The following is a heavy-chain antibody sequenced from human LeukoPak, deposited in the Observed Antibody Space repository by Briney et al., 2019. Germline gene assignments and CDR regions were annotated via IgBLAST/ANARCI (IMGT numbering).Heavy chain of an antibody. CDR2: INPNSGGT. CDR3: ARVIGNGTTNPAGY. J-gene: IGHJ4*02. V-gene: IGHV1-2*02. CDR1: GYTFTGYY. D-gene: IGHD1-1*01. Sequence: GASVTVSCKSSGYTFTGYYMHWVRQAPGQGLEWMGWINPNSGGTNYAQKFQGRVTMTRDTSISTAYMELSRLRSDDTAVYYCARVIGNGTTNPAGYWGQGTLVTVSS.